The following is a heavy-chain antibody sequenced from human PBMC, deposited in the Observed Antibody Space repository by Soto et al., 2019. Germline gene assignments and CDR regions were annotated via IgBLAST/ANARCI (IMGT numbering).Heavy chain of an antibody. CDR1: GGTFSSYA. D-gene: IGHD6-6*01. CDR3: ARGLALAARGRYYYYGMDV. J-gene: IGHJ6*02. Sequence: QVQLVQSGAEVKKPGSSVKVSCKASGGTFSSYAISWVRQAPGQGLEWMGGIIPIFGTANYAQKFQGRVTITGDESTSPAHMELSSLRSGDTAVDYCARGLALAARGRYYYYGMDVWGQGTTVTVSS. V-gene: IGHV1-69*12. CDR2: IIPIFGTA.